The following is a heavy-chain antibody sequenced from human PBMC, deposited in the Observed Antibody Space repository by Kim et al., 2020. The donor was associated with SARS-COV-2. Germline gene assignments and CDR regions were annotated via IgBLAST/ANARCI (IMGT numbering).Heavy chain of an antibody. D-gene: IGHD2-21*02. CDR3: ARDRQISDSVPNIDY. V-gene: IGHV3-30*04. CDR2: IIYDGSNK. CDR1: GFSFSRYA. Sequence: GGSLRLSCAASGFSFSRYAMHWVRQAPGKGLEGVAVIIYDGSNKYYADSVKGRFTISRDNSKNTLYLQMNSLRAEDTAVYYCARDRQISDSVPNIDYWG. J-gene: IGHJ4*01.